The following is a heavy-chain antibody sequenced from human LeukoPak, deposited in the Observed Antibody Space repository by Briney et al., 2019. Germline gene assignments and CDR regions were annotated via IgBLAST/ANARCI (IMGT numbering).Heavy chain of an antibody. V-gene: IGHV1-8*03. J-gene: IGHJ4*02. Sequence: ASGKVSCKASGYTFTSYDINWVRQATGQGLEWMGWMNPNSGNTGYAQKFQGRVTITRNTSISTAYMELSSLRSEDTAVYYCARGRDDSSGYYLYYFDYWGQGTLVTVSS. D-gene: IGHD3-22*01. CDR2: MNPNSGNT. CDR1: GYTFTSYD. CDR3: ARGRDDSSGYYLYYFDY.